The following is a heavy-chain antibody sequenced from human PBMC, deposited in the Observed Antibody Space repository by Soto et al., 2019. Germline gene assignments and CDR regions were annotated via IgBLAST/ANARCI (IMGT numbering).Heavy chain of an antibody. V-gene: IGHV4-34*01. CDR3: ARAIPALTMVRGGSRHFDY. Sequence: QVQLQQWGAGLLKPSETLSLTCAVYGGSFSGYYWSWIRQPPGKGLEWIGEINHSGSTNYNPSLKSRVTISVDTSKNQFSLKLSSVTAADTAVYYCARAIPALTMVRGGSRHFDYWGQGTLVTVSS. J-gene: IGHJ4*02. CDR1: GGSFSGYY. D-gene: IGHD3-10*01. CDR2: INHSGST.